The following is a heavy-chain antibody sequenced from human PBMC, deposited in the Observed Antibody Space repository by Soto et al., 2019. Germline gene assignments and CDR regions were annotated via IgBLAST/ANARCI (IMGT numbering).Heavy chain of an antibody. CDR3: ARDSSPDCSSTSCYPNYYYGMDV. CDR1: GFTFSSYS. D-gene: IGHD2-2*01. J-gene: IGHJ6*02. Sequence: GGSLRLSCAASGFTFSSYSMNWVRQAPGKGLEWVSYISSSSSTIYYADSVKGRFTISRDNAKNSLYLQMNSLRDEDTAVYYCARDSSPDCSSTSCYPNYYYGMDVWGQGTTVTVSS. CDR2: ISSSSSTI. V-gene: IGHV3-48*02.